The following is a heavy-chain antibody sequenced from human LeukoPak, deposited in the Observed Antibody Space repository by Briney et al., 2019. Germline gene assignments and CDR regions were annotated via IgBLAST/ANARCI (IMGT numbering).Heavy chain of an antibody. CDR1: GFTFSSYA. J-gene: IGHJ3*02. D-gene: IGHD5-18*01. V-gene: IGHV3-23*01. CDR3: ANSPNLGYSDI. Sequence: GGSLGLSCAASGFTFSSYAMSWVRQAPGKGLEWVSAISGSGGSTYYADSVKGRFTISRDNSKNTLYLQMNSLRAEDTAIYYCANSPNLGYSDIWGQGTMVIVSS. CDR2: ISGSGGST.